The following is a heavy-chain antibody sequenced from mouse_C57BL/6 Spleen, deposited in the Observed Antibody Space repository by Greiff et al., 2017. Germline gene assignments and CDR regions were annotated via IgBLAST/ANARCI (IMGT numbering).Heavy chain of an antibody. D-gene: IGHD1-1*01. V-gene: IGHV1-69*01. CDR2: IDPSDSYT. J-gene: IGHJ1*03. CDR1: GYTFTSYW. Sequence: QVQLQQPGAELVMPGASVKLSCKASGYTFTSYWMHWVKQRPGQGLEWIGEIDPSDSYTNYNQKFKGKSTLTVDKSSSTAYMQLSSLTSEDSAVYYCARRYYGSSYVRYFDVWGTGTTVTVSS. CDR3: ARRYYGSSYVRYFDV.